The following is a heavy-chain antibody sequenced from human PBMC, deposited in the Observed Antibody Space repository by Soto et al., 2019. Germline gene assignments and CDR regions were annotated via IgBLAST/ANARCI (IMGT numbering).Heavy chain of an antibody. J-gene: IGHJ5*02. CDR2: ISGSGGST. Sequence: GGSLRLSCAASGFTFSSYAMSWVRQAPGKGLEWVSAISGSGGSTYYADSVKGRFTISRDNSKNTLYLQMNSLRAEDTAVYYCAKVQASELRDYYGSGSRRPVLDPWGQGTLVTVSS. CDR3: AKVQASELRDYYGSGSRRPVLDP. V-gene: IGHV3-23*01. D-gene: IGHD3-10*01. CDR1: GFTFSSYA.